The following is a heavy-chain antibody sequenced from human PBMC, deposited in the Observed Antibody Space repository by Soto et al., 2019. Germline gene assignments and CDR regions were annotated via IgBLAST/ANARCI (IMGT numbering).Heavy chain of an antibody. CDR3: ARQNSVLRFLEWLSTKRDAFDI. J-gene: IGHJ3*02. V-gene: IGHV3-23*01. CDR2: ISGSGGST. D-gene: IGHD3-3*01. Sequence: PGGSLRLSCAASGFTFSSDAMSWVRQAPGKGLEWVSAISGSGGSTYYADSVKGRFTISRDNSKNTLYLQMNSLRAEDTAVYYCARQNSVLRFLEWLSTKRDAFDIWGQGTMVTVSS. CDR1: GFTFSSDA.